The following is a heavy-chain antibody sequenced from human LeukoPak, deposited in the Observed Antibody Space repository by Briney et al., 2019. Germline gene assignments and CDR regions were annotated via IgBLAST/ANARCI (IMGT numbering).Heavy chain of an antibody. V-gene: IGHV3-30*18. Sequence: GGSLRLSCAASGVTFSSYGMHWVRQAPGKGLEWVAVISYDGSNKYYADSVKGRFTISRDNSKNTLYLQMNSLRAEDTAVYYRAKDCRCSNVGHDYGAEGTLVTVSS. CDR3: AKDCRCSNVGHDY. CDR1: GVTFSSYG. D-gene: IGHD3-10*02. J-gene: IGHJ4*02. CDR2: ISYDGSNK.